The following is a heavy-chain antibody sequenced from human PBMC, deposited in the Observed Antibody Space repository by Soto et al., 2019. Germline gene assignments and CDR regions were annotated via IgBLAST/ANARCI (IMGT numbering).Heavy chain of an antibody. J-gene: IGHJ5*02. Sequence: QVQLQESGPGLVKPSQTLSLTCTVSGGSISSGGYYWSWIRPHPGTGLEWIGYIYYSGSTYYNPSLTRRVTLSVDTSKNQFSLQLSSVTAADTAVYYCSRGTGYCSGGSCYSPWFDPWGQGTLVTVSS. CDR3: SRGTGYCSGGSCYSPWFDP. D-gene: IGHD2-15*01. CDR2: IYYSGST. V-gene: IGHV4-31*03. CDR1: GGSISSGGYY.